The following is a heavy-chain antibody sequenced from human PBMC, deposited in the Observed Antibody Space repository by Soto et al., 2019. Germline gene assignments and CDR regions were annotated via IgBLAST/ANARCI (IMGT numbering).Heavy chain of an antibody. V-gene: IGHV1-18*01. CDR2: ISAYNGNT. Sequence: GASVKVSCKASGYTFTSYGISWVRRAPGQGLEWMGWISAYNGNTNYAQKLQGRVTMTTDASTSTAYMELRSLRSDDTAVYYCARGRYSSGWDNWFDPWGQGTLVTVSS. CDR3: ARGRYSSGWDNWFDP. D-gene: IGHD6-19*01. J-gene: IGHJ5*02. CDR1: GYTFTSYG.